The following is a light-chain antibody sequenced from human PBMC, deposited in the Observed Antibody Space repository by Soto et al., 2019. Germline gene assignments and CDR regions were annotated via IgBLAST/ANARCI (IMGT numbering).Light chain of an antibody. V-gene: IGKV3-20*01. J-gene: IGKJ1*01. CDR3: QQCGDSPWT. CDR1: QSVSYNY. Sequence: IVFYNSPCTLSLSPGERATLSCRASQSVSYNYFAWYQQKPGQAPRLLIYGISSRATGIPDRFSGSGSGTDFTLTISRLEPEDFAVYYCQQCGDSPWTFGQGTKV. CDR2: GIS.